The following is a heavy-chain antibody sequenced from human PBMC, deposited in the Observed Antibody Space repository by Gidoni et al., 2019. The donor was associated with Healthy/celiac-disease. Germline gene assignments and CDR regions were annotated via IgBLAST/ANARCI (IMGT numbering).Heavy chain of an antibody. Sequence: EVQLVESGGGLVQPGRSLRLSCAASGFTFDDYAMHWVRQAPGKGLEWVSCISWNSGSIGYADSVKGRFTISRDNAKNSLYLQMNSLRAEDTALYYCAKDRGVVVVAATYWYFDLWGRGTLVTVSS. CDR2: ISWNSGSI. CDR1: GFTFDDYA. D-gene: IGHD2-15*01. J-gene: IGHJ2*01. V-gene: IGHV3-9*01. CDR3: AKDRGVVVVAATYWYFDL.